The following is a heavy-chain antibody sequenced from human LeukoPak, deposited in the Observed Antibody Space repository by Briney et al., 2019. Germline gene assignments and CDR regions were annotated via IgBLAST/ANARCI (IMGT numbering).Heavy chain of an antibody. V-gene: IGHV4-59*08. CDR3: ARSDGYGLVGI. J-gene: IGHJ3*02. CDR2: IYYSGST. D-gene: IGHD3-10*01. Sequence: SETLSLTCAVYGGSFSGYYWSWIRQPPGKGLEWIGYIYYSGSTNYNPSLKSRVTISVDTSKNQFSLKLSSVTAADTAVYYCARSDGYGLVGIWGQGTMVTVSS. CDR1: GGSFSGYY.